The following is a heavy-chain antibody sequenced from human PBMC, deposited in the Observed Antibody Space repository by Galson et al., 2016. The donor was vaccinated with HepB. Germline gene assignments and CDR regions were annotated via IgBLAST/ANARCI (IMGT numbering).Heavy chain of an antibody. D-gene: IGHD1-20*01. CDR3: SRSPSGITGTPDY. J-gene: IGHJ4*02. V-gene: IGHV3-21*01. CDR2: ISPTSSFE. Sequence: SLRLSCAASGFTFGSYSMNWVRQAPGKGLEWISSISPTSSFEYSADSVKGRVTISRDNVKKIVYLQMDSLRVEVTAVYYCSRSPSGITGTPDYWGQGTLVTVSS. CDR1: GFTFGSYS.